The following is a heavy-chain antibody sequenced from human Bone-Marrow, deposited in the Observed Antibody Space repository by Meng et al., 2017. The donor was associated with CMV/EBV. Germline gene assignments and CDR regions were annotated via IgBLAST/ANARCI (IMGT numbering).Heavy chain of an antibody. CDR1: GFTFDDYA. CDR2: ISWNSGSI. Sequence: SLKISCAASGFTFDDYAMHWVRQAPGKGLEWVSGISWNSGSIGYADSVKGRFTISRDNAKNTLYLQMNSLRAEDTAVYYCARAQYSSSILMDVWGQGTTVTVSS. D-gene: IGHD6-6*01. J-gene: IGHJ6*02. CDR3: ARAQYSSSILMDV. V-gene: IGHV3-9*01.